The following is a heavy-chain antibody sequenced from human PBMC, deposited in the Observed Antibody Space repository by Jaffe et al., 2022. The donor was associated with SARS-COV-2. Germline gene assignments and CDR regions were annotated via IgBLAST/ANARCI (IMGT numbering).Heavy chain of an antibody. CDR1: GGSISGYY. D-gene: IGHD6-19*01. V-gene: IGHV4-59*01. CDR3: TRDPSAWSGFFDL. CDR2: IYSSGSA. Sequence: QVQLQESGPGLVKPSETLSLSCAVSGGSISGYYWTWIRQPPGKGLEWIGYIYSSGSASYNPSLKSRVTMSVDTSKNQFSLQLTSVTAADTAVYFCTRDPSAWSGFFDLWGRGALVTVSS. J-gene: IGHJ2*01.